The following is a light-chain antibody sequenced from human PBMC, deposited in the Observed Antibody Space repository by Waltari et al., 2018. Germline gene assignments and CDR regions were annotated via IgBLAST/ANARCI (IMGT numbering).Light chain of an antibody. CDR1: QGVFFRPNRKNY. J-gene: IGKJ4*01. V-gene: IGKV4-1*01. CDR2: WAS. Sequence: DIVMTQSPDSLAVSLGESATINCMSSQGVFFRPNRKNYLFWFEQKPGQAPKLLISWASTRESGVPDRFSGSGSGTDFTLTISSLQAEDVALYYCQHFYNSPFTFGGGTKVEIK. CDR3: QHFYNSPFT.